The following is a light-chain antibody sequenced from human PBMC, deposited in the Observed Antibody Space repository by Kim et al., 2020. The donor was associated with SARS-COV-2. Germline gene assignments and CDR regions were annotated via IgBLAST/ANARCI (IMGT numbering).Light chain of an antibody. CDR1: QSLLYSSNNKNY. CDR2: WAS. CDR3: QQYYSTPPT. J-gene: IGKJ2*01. Sequence: DIVMTQSPDSLAVSLGERATINCKSSQSLLYSSNNKNYLAWYQQNPGQPPKLLIYWASTRESGVPDRFSGSGSGTDFTLTISSLQAEDVAVYYCQQYYSTPPTFGQGTKLEI. V-gene: IGKV4-1*01.